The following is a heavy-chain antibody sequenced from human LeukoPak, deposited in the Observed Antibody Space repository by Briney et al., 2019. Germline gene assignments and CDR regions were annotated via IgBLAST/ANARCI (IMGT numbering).Heavy chain of an antibody. Sequence: GGSLRLSCAASGFTFSSYGMHWVRQAPGKGLEWVAFIRYDGSNKYYADSVKGRFTISRDNSKNTLYLQMNSLIAEDTAVYYCAKDHKRFDAGYFDYWGQGTLVTVSS. V-gene: IGHV3-30*02. CDR3: AKDHKRFDAGYFDY. J-gene: IGHJ4*02. CDR1: GFTFSSYG. D-gene: IGHD3-10*01. CDR2: IRYDGSNK.